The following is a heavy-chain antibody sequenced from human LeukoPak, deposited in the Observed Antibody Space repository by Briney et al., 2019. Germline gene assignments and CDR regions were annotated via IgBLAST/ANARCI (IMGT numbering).Heavy chain of an antibody. CDR1: GFTFSSYS. CDR2: ISRSSSYI. Sequence: GGSLRLSCAASGFTFSSYSMNWVRQAPGKGLEWVSSISRSSSYIYYGDSVKGRFTISRDNAKNSLYLQMNSLRGEDTAVYYCARVVWGWDTAMPTPFDYWGQGTLVTVSS. V-gene: IGHV3-21*01. J-gene: IGHJ4*02. D-gene: IGHD5-18*01. CDR3: ARVVWGWDTAMPTPFDY.